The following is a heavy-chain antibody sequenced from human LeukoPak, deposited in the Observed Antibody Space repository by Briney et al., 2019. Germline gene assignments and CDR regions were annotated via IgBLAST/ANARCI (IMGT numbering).Heavy chain of an antibody. Sequence: PGGSLRLSCAASGLPFSFYWMSWVRQAPGKGLEWVANIKQDGSEKYYINSVKGRFTISRDNAENSLYLQMNSLRAEDTAVYYCARDGCSSTSCYTRGDVWDKGTTVTVSS. CDR1: GLPFSFYW. CDR3: ARDGCSSTSCYTRGDV. J-gene: IGHJ6*04. V-gene: IGHV3-7*01. CDR2: IKQDGSEK. D-gene: IGHD2-2*01.